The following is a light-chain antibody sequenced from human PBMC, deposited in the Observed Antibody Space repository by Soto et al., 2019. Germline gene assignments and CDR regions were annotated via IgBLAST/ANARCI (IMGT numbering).Light chain of an antibody. J-gene: IGKJ1*01. CDR1: QSISSW. CDR3: QQYNSYSWT. CDR2: KAS. V-gene: IGKV1-5*03. Sequence: DIQMTPSPSTLSSSVGERDTNTCRASQSISSWLAWYQQKTGKAPKVLIYKASSLESGVPSKFSGSGSGTEFTLTISSLQPDDFATYYCQQYNSYSWTFGQGTKVDIK.